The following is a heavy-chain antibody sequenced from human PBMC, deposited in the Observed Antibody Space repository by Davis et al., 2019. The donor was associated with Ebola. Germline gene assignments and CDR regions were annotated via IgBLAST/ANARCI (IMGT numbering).Heavy chain of an antibody. J-gene: IGHJ4*02. CDR3: ARGGKGGFGDYDY. V-gene: IGHV1-46*01. D-gene: IGHD3-10*01. CDR1: GYTFTTYH. Sequence: ASVKVSCKASGYTFTTYHIHWVRQGPGQGLEWIGIINTSAGSTFSAQKFQGRVTITADESTSTVYMELSSLGSEDTAVYYCARGGKGGFGDYDYWGQGTLVTVSS. CDR2: INTSAGST.